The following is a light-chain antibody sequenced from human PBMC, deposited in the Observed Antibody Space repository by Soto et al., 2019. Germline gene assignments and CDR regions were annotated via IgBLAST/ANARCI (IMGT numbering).Light chain of an antibody. CDR3: KSYESSLKVV. Sequence: QSVLTQPPSVSGAPGQRGTISCTGSSSNIGAGYDVHWYQQLPGTAPKLLIYGNSNRPSGVPDRFSGSKSDTSASLAITGLRAEDEADYCCKSYESSLKVVFGGGTKLTVL. J-gene: IGLJ2*01. CDR1: SSNIGAGYD. CDR2: GNS. V-gene: IGLV1-40*01.